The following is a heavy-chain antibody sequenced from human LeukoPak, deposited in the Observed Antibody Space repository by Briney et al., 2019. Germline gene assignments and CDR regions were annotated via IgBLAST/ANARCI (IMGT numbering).Heavy chain of an antibody. CDR2: MDTNSDNT. J-gene: IGHJ4*02. CDR1: GYTFISYD. D-gene: IGHD7-27*01. V-gene: IGHV1-8*01. Sequence: EASAKVSCKASGYTFISYDIHWVRQATGQGLEWMGWMDTNSDNTVYAEKFQGRVTMTRNTSISTAYMELRGLRSEDTAVYYCMSTSNWGSVIFDYWGQGALVTVSS. CDR3: MSTSNWGSVIFDY.